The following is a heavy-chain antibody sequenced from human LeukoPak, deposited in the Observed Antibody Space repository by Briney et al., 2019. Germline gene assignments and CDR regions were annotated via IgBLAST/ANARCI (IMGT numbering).Heavy chain of an antibody. CDR2: ISAYNGNT. CDR1: GGTFSSYA. CDR3: ARDDYDILTGYHSYYYNGMDV. Sequence: WASVKVSCKASGGTFSSYAISWVRQAPGQGLEWMGWISAYNGNTNYAQKVQGRVTMTTDTSTSTAYMELRSLRSDDTAVYYCARDDYDILTGYHSYYYNGMDVWGQGTTVTVSS. J-gene: IGHJ6*02. D-gene: IGHD3-9*01. V-gene: IGHV1-18*01.